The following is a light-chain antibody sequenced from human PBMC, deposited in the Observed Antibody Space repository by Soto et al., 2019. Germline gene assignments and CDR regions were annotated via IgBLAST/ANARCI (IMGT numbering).Light chain of an antibody. CDR1: QNLRSS. CDR3: QQYNIWPQT. Sequence: ENVLTQSPGTLSLSPGERATLSCRASQNLRSSLAWYQQKPGQAPRLLIYGASTRATGIPARFSGSGSGTEFTLTISSLQSEDFAVYFCQQYNIWPQTFGQGTKVDIK. CDR2: GAS. V-gene: IGKV3-15*01. J-gene: IGKJ1*01.